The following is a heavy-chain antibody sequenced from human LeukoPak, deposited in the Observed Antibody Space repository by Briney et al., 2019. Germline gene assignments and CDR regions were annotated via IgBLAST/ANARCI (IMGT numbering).Heavy chain of an antibody. J-gene: IGHJ3*02. D-gene: IGHD3-22*01. CDR1: GGSISSGGYS. V-gene: IGHV4-30-2*01. CDR3: ARASTMIVVVRRNAFDI. CDR2: IYHSGST. Sequence: SETLSLTCAVSGGSISSGGYSWSWIRQPPGKGLEWIGYIYHSGSTYYNPSLKSRVTISVDRSKNQFSLKLSSVTAADTAVYYCARASTMIVVVRRNAFDIWGQGTMVTVSS.